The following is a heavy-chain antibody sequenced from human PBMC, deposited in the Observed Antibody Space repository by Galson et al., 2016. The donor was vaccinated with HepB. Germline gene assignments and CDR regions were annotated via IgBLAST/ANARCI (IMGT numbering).Heavy chain of an antibody. J-gene: IGHJ4*02. V-gene: IGHV1-69*06. Sequence: SVKVSCKASGGTFSNFAISWLRQAPGQGLEWMGGIIPISGATNYAQKFQGRVTITADKSTTTVYMDLSSLRSEDTAVYYCAREPVRLDDLLTGPPKNPHYWGQGTLVTVSS. CDR2: IIPISGAT. D-gene: IGHD3-9*01. CDR1: GGTFSNFA. CDR3: AREPVRLDDLLTGPPKNPHY.